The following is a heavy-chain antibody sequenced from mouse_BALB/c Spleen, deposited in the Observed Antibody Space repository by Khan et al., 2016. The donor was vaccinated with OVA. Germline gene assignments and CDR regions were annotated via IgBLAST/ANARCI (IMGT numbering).Heavy chain of an antibody. V-gene: IGHV5-17*02. CDR3: ARDSNFDY. CDR1: GFTFSRFG. Sequence: DVQLVESGGGLVQPGGSRKLSCAASGFTFSRFGMHWVRQAPEKGLEWVAYISSGSSSIYYADTVKGRFTISRDNPKNTLFLQMTRLRSEDTAMYYCARDSNFDYWGQGTTLTVSS. CDR2: ISSGSSSI. J-gene: IGHJ2*01.